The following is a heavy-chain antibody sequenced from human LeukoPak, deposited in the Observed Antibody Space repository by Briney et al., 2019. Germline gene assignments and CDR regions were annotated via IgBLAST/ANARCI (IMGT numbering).Heavy chain of an antibody. V-gene: IGHV1-2*02. J-gene: IGHJ2*01. Sequence: GASVKVSCKASGYTFTGYYMHWVRQAPGQGLEWMGWINPNSGGTNYAQKFQGRVTMTRDTSTSTAYMELSRLRSDDTAVYYCARAGDSSGYWYFDLWGRGTLVTVSS. CDR2: INPNSGGT. CDR3: ARAGDSSGYWYFDL. D-gene: IGHD6-19*01. CDR1: GYTFTGYY.